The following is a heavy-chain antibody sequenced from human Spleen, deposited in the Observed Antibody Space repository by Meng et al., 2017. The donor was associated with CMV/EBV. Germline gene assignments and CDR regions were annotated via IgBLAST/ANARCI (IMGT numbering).Heavy chain of an antibody. Sequence: GESLKISCAASGFVLGRYNMNWVRQAPGKGLEWVAVIWYDGSNKYYADSVKGRFTISRDNSKNTLYLQMNSLRAEDTAVYYCAKTDEPYYYYGMDVWGQGTTVTVSS. J-gene: IGHJ6*02. CDR2: IWYDGSNK. CDR3: AKTDEPYYYYGMDV. CDR1: GFVLGRYN. V-gene: IGHV3-33*06. D-gene: IGHD1-14*01.